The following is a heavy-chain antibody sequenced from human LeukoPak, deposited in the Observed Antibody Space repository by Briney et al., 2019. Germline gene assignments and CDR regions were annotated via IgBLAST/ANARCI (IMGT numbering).Heavy chain of an antibody. J-gene: IGHJ6*02. CDR1: GFTFSSYA. V-gene: IGHV3-30-3*01. CDR3: ARDKITGTTGGYYYGMDV. Sequence: GRSLRLSCAASGFTFSSYAMHWVRQAPGKGLEWVAVISYDGSNKYYADSVKGRFTISRDNSKNTLYLQMNSLRAEDTAVYYCARDKITGTTGGYYYGMDVWGQGTTVTVSS. D-gene: IGHD1-7*01. CDR2: ISYDGSNK.